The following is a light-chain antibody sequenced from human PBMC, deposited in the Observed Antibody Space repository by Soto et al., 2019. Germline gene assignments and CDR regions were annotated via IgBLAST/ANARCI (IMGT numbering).Light chain of an antibody. CDR3: QSYDSSLSGMV. J-gene: IGLJ3*02. Sequence: QSVLTQPPSVSGAPGQRVTISCTASSSNIGAGYEVHWYQQLPGTAPKLLIYGDRYRPSGVPDRFSGSKSGTSVSLAITGLQGEDEADYHCQSYDSSLSGMVFGGGTKLTVL. CDR2: GDR. CDR1: SSNIGAGYE. V-gene: IGLV1-40*01.